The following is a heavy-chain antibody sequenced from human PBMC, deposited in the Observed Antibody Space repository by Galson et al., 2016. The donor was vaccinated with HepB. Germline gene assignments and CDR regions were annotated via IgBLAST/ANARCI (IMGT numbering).Heavy chain of an antibody. J-gene: IGHJ5*01. CDR3: ARSRHRLDS. CDR1: GGSISSVY. Sequence: SETLSLTCTVSGGSISSVYWSWIRQPPGRRLEWIGYIYSSGTTNYNPSLKSRVTISVDTSKNQFPLKLTSVTAADTAVYYCARSRHRLDSWGQGTLVTVSS. V-gene: IGHV4-59*01. D-gene: IGHD6-6*01. CDR2: IYSSGTT.